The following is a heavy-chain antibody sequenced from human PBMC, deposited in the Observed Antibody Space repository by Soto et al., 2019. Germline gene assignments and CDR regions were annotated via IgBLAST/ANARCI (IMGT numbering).Heavy chain of an antibody. D-gene: IGHD2-21*02. Sequence: SVKVSCKASGGTVSSYAISWVRQAPGQGLEWMGGIIPIFGTANYAQKFQGRVTITADKSTSTAYMELSSLRSEDTAVYYCARGSVVTPHYYYGMDVWGQGPTVTVSS. CDR2: IIPIFGTA. V-gene: IGHV1-69*06. CDR1: GGTVSSYA. J-gene: IGHJ6*02. CDR3: ARGSVVTPHYYYGMDV.